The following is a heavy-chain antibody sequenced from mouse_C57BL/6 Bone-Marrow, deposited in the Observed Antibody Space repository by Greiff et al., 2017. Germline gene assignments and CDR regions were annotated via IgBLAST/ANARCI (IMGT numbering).Heavy chain of an antibody. CDR3: ARQTLYYAMDY. Sequence: DVQLVESGGGLVKPGGSLKLSCAASGFTFSSYTMSWVRQTPEKRLEWVATISGGGGNTYYPDSVKGRFTISRDNAKNTLYLHMSSLRSEDTALYYCARQTLYYAMDYWGQGTSVTVSS. CDR1: GFTFSSYT. V-gene: IGHV5-9*01. CDR2: ISGGGGNT. J-gene: IGHJ4*01.